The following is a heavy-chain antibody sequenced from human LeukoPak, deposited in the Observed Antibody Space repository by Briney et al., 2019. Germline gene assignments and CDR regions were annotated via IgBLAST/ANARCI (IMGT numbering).Heavy chain of an antibody. J-gene: IGHJ3*02. D-gene: IGHD5-18*01. CDR2: IYSGGST. V-gene: IGHV3-53*01. CDR3: ARSWIQLWSDAFDI. CDR1: GFTVSSNY. Sequence: GSLRLSCAASGFTVSSNYMSWVRQAPGKGLEWVSVIYSGGSTYYADSVKGRFTISRDNSKNTLYLQMNSLRAEDTAVYYCARSWIQLWSDAFDIWGQGTMVTVSS.